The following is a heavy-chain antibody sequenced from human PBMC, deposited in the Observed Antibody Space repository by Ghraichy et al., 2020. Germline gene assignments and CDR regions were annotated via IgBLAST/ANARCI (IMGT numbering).Heavy chain of an antibody. D-gene: IGHD4-17*01. CDR3: AILTVTTVMFYYYGMDV. Sequence: GGSLRLSCAASGFTFSSYSMNWVRQAPGKGLEWVSYISSSSSTIYYADSVKGRFTISRDNAKNSLYLQMNSLRAEDTAVYYCAILTVTTVMFYYYGMDVWGQGTTVTVSS. CDR1: GFTFSSYS. CDR2: ISSSSSTI. V-gene: IGHV3-48*01. J-gene: IGHJ6*02.